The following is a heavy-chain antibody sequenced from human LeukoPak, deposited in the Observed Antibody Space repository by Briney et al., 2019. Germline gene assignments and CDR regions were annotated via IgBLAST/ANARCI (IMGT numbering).Heavy chain of an antibody. CDR1: GGSFSDYY. CDR3: ARGSDYGANLIDY. V-gene: IGHV4-34*01. Sequence: PSETLSLTCAVYGGSFSDYYWSWIRQPPGKGPEWIGEINHSGNSNYNPSLKSRVTISVDTSKNQFSLKLSSVTAADTAVYYCARGSDYGANLIDYWGQGTLVTVSS. J-gene: IGHJ4*02. D-gene: IGHD4-23*01. CDR2: INHSGNS.